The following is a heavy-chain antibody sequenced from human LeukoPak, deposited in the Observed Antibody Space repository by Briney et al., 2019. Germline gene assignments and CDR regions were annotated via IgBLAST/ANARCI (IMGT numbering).Heavy chain of an antibody. J-gene: IGHJ4*02. Sequence: GGSLRLSCAASGSTFSSYAMSWVRQAPGKGLEWVSAISGSGGSTYYADSVKGRFTISRDNSKNTLYLQMNSLRAEDTAVYYCAKDKLRNLAPEYYFDYWGQGTLVTVSS. CDR3: AKDKLRNLAPEYYFDY. CDR2: ISGSGGST. CDR1: GSTFSSYA. D-gene: IGHD1-7*01. V-gene: IGHV3-23*01.